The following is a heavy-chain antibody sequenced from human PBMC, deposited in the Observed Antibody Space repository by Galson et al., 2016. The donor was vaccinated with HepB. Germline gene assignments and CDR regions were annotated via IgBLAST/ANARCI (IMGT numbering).Heavy chain of an antibody. V-gene: IGHV3-43*01. J-gene: IGHJ6*02. CDR2: ISWDGGST. CDR3: AKDRRSGRTDYYYYIYYYYYGMDV. CDR1: GFTFDDYT. Sequence: SLRLSCAASGFTFDDYTMHWVRQAPGKGLEWVSLISWDGGSTYYADSVKGRFTISRDNSKNSLYLQMNSLRTEDTALYYCAKDRRSGRTDYYYYIYYYYYGMDVWGQGTTVTVSS. D-gene: IGHD3-9*01.